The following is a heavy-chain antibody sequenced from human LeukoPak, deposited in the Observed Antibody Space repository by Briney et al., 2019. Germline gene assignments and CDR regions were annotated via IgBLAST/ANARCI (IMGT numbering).Heavy chain of an antibody. Sequence: QPGGSLRLSFAVSGFTLSNYGMSWVRQAPGKGLEWVAGISGSGGSTNYADSVKGRFTISRDNPKNTLYLQMNSLRAEDTAVYFCAKRGVVIRVILVGFHKEAYYFDSWGQGALVIVSS. D-gene: IGHD3-22*01. CDR2: ISGSGGST. CDR1: GFTLSNYG. V-gene: IGHV3-23*01. CDR3: AKRGVVIRVILVGFHKEAYYFDS. J-gene: IGHJ4*02.